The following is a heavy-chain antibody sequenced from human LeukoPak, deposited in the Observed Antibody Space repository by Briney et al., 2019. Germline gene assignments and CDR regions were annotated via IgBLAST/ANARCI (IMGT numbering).Heavy chain of an antibody. CDR3: AGTRRYCSGGSCYNWFDP. Sequence: LSLTCSVSGDSISSDVYYWSWIRQPAGKGLEWIVRIYASGTTTYNSSLKIPLTISIATAKNQFSLKLTYVTAADTAVYYCAGTRRYCSGGSCYNWFDPWGQGTLVTVSS. CDR1: GDSISSDVYY. CDR2: IYASGTT. V-gene: IGHV4-61*02. D-gene: IGHD2-15*01. J-gene: IGHJ5*02.